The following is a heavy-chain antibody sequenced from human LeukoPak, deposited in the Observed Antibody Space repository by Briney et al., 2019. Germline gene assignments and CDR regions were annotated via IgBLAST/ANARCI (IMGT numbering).Heavy chain of an antibody. V-gene: IGHV3-9*01. CDR1: GFTFDDYA. CDR3: AKDRGYSSSCMDV. Sequence: GGSLRLSCAASGFTFDDYAMHWVRQAPGKGLEWVSGISWNSGSIGYADSVKGRFTISRNNAKNSLYLQMNSLRAEDTALYYCAKDRGYSSSCMDVWGQGTTVTVSS. D-gene: IGHD6-13*01. CDR2: ISWNSGSI. J-gene: IGHJ6*02.